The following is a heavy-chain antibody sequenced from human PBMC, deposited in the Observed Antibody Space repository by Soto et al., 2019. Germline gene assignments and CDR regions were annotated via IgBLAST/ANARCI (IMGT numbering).Heavy chain of an antibody. Sequence: SETLSLTCTVSGFSIRNYYFSWIRQSAEKRLEWIGRVSSTGSSYYNPSLKSRVTISVDTSKNQVSLNLTSVTAADTAVYYCARGVPAAGTDWFDPWGQGTLVTVSS. J-gene: IGHJ5*02. V-gene: IGHV4-4*07. CDR3: ARGVPAAGTDWFDP. CDR1: GFSIRNYY. CDR2: VSSTGSS. D-gene: IGHD6-13*01.